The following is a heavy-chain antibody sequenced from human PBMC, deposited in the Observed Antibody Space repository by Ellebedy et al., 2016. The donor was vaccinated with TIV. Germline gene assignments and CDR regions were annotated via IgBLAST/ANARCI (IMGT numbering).Heavy chain of an antibody. CDR1: GSTSSSYC. D-gene: IGHD2-21*02. CDR3: TRTLTSYYFHN. J-gene: IGHJ4*02. Sequence: PGGSLRLSCEASGSTSSSYCLPWVRHAPGQGRVVVSRFHVGGVSTRYSDSVKGRFTISSDNAKKTLYLQMNMLRAEDTAVYYCTRTLTSYYFHNWGQGALVTVSS. CDR2: FHVGGVST. V-gene: IGHV3-74*01.